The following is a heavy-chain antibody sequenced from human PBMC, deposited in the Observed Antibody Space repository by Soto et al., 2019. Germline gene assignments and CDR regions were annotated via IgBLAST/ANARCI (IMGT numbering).Heavy chain of an antibody. CDR1: GGSMRNYF. Sequence: PSETLSLTCTVSGGSMRNYFWTWIRQPPGKGLEWIGYIHYSGTTSFFPSYNPSLRSRVTISADTSKNQFSLKLLSVTTADTAVYFCAAGEASSRNLAPYYLGFWGQGTLVTVSS. CDR3: AAGEASSRNLAPYYLGF. D-gene: IGHD6-13*01. J-gene: IGHJ4*02. CDR2: IHYSGTT. V-gene: IGHV4-59*01.